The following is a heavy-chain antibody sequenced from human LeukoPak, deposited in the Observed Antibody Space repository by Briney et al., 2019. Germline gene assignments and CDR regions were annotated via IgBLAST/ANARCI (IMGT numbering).Heavy chain of an antibody. CDR2: VSYSGST. J-gene: IGHJ4*02. D-gene: IGHD3-22*01. Sequence: SETLSLTCTVSGGSISTYYWSWIRQPPGKGLEWIGYVSYSGSTNYNPSLKSRVTMSVDTSKNQFSLKLTSVTAADTAVYYCARLSGVIGGYHFDSWGQGTLVTVSS. CDR3: ARLSGVIGGYHFDS. V-gene: IGHV4-59*01. CDR1: GGSISTYY.